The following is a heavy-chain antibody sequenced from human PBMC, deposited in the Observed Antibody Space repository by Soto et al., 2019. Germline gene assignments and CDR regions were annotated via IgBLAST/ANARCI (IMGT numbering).Heavy chain of an antibody. Sequence: SGGSLRLSCAASGFTFSSYAMSWVRQAPGKGLEWVSAISGSGGSTYYADSVKGRFTISRDNSKNTLYLQMNSLRAEDTAVYYCAKAHPDVLRFLEWFTLFDYWGQGTLVTVSS. CDR3: AKAHPDVLRFLEWFTLFDY. CDR2: ISGSGGST. J-gene: IGHJ4*02. V-gene: IGHV3-23*01. D-gene: IGHD3-3*01. CDR1: GFTFSSYA.